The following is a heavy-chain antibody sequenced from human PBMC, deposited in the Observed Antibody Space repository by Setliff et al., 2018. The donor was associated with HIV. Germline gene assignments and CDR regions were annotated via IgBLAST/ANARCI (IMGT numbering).Heavy chain of an antibody. CDR3: ARHVVALGIFVLPAGALDF. CDR1: GGPVSSGRYY. V-gene: IGHV4-39*01. Sequence: SETLSLTCSVSGGPVSSGRYYWGWIRQPPGKGLEWIATIQYTGSTYYNPSLKNRVTISADTSKKQVSLRLTSVTAADTAIYYCARHVVALGIFVLPAGALDFWGPGTLVTVSS. CDR2: IQYTGST. D-gene: IGHD3-3*01. J-gene: IGHJ4*02.